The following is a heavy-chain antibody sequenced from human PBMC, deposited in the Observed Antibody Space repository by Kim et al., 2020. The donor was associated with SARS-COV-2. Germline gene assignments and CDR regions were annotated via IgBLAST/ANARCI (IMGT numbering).Heavy chain of an antibody. J-gene: IGHJ6*02. CDR1: GYSFTSYW. Sequence: GESLKISCKGSGYSFTSYWISWVRQMPGKGLEWMGRIDPSDSYTNYSPSFQGHVTISADKSISTAYLQWSSLKASDTAMYYCARLGHIVVVPAAIAGYGMDVWGQGTTVTVSS. CDR2: IDPSDSYT. D-gene: IGHD2-2*01. V-gene: IGHV5-10-1*01. CDR3: ARLGHIVVVPAAIAGYGMDV.